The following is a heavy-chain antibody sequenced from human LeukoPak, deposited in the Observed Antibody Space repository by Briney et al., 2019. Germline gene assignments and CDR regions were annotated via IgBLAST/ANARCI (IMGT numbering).Heavy chain of an antibody. D-gene: IGHD3-3*01. CDR3: ARCMTPYYDFWSGYCDWFDP. CDR1: GYCFTSYW. Sequence: GASLQISCKGSGYCFTSYWIGWVRQMPGKGLEWMGMIYPGDSDTRYSPSFQGQVTISADKSISTAYLQWSSLKASDTAMYYCARCMTPYYDFWSGYCDWFDPWGQGTLVTVSS. J-gene: IGHJ5*02. V-gene: IGHV5-51*01. CDR2: IYPGDSDT.